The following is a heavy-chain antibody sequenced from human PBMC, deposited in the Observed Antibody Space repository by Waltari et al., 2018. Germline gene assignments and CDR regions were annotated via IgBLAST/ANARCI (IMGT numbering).Heavy chain of an antibody. V-gene: IGHV3-48*01. Sequence: EVQLVESGGGLVQPGGSLRLSCAASGFTFSSYSMNWVRQAPGKGLDCVSYISSRRSTIYSADSVKGRFTICRDNAKNALYLQMNSLRAEDTAVYYCARDSAAVLDYWGQGTLVTVSS. CDR3: ARDSAAVLDY. J-gene: IGHJ4*02. CDR1: GFTFSSYS. CDR2: ISSRRSTI. D-gene: IGHD6-13*01.